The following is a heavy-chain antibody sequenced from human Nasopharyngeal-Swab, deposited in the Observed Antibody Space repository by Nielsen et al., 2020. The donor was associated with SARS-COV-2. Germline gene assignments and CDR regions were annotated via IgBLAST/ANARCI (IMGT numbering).Heavy chain of an antibody. D-gene: IGHD6-13*01. Sequence: SETLSLTCTVSGGSISSGSYYWSWIRQPAGKGLEWIGRIYTSGSTNYNPSLKSRVTMSVDTSKNQFSLKLSSVTAADTAVYYCAREMGIAAAGGYYYHYGMDVWGQGTTVTVSS. V-gene: IGHV4-61*02. J-gene: IGHJ6*02. CDR3: AREMGIAAAGGYYYHYGMDV. CDR1: GGSISSGSYY. CDR2: IYTSGST.